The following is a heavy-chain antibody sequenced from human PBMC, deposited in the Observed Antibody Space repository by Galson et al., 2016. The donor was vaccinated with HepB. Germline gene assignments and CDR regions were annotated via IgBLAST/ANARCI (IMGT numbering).Heavy chain of an antibody. CDR1: GGSVSSGNHC. CDR2: LYHSDSN. D-gene: IGHD4-23*01. CDR3: ARRGDSSGTLHY. Sequence: ETLSLTCTVSGGSVSSGNHCWSWIRQPPGKGLEWYGYLYHSDSNNYNPPLKSRVTISVDTSKNQFSLKLTSVTAADTAVYYCARRGDSSGTLHYWGQGALVTVSA. J-gene: IGHJ4*02. V-gene: IGHV4-61*01.